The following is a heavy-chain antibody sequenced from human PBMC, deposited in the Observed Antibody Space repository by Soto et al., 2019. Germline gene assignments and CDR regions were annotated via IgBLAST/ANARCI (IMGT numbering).Heavy chain of an antibody. CDR2: IYVGGYT. V-gene: IGHV3-66*01. J-gene: IGHJ5*01. CDR3: AVYAPRHWFDS. Sequence: EVYLVESGGDLVQPGGSLRLSCAASGFTVSNNYMTWVRQAPGKGLEWVSLIYVGGYTYYADSVKGRFTISRDNSKNTLYLQMNSLRAEDTAVYYCAVYAPRHWFDSWGQGTLVTVSS. D-gene: IGHD6-6*01. CDR1: GFTVSNNY.